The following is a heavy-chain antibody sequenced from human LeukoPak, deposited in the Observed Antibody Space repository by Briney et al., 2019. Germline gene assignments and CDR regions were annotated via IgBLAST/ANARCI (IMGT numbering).Heavy chain of an antibody. CDR3: KYSGYDFDY. Sequence: GGSLRLSCAASGFTFSSYAMSWVRQAPGKGLEWVGRIKSKTDGGTTDYAAPVKGRFTISRDDSKNTLYLQMNSLKTEDTAVYYCKYSGYDFDYWGQGTLVTVSS. CDR1: GFTFSSYA. CDR2: IKSKTDGGTT. D-gene: IGHD5-12*01. J-gene: IGHJ4*02. V-gene: IGHV3-15*01.